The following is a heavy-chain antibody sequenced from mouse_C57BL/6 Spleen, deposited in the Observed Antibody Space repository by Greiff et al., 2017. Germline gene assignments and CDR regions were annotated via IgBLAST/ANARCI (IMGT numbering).Heavy chain of an antibody. CDR2: INYDGSST. CDR3: ARDTFIPLDY. CDR1: GFTFSDYY. Sequence: EVMLVESEGGLVQPGSSMKLSCTASGFTFSDYYMAWVRQVPEKGLEWVANINYDGSSTYYLDSLKSRFIISRDNAKNILYLQMSSLKSEDTATYYCARDTFIPLDYWGQGTTLTVSS. V-gene: IGHV5-16*01. D-gene: IGHD1-1*01. J-gene: IGHJ2*01.